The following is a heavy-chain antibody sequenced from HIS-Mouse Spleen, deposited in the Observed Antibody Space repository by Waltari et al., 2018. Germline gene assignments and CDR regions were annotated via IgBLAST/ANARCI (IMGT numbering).Heavy chain of an antibody. CDR3: ARESPAAAGLGRYFDY. Sequence: QLQLQESGPGLVKPSETLSLTCTVSGGSISSSSYYWGWIRQPPGKGLEWVGGIYYSGGTYYNPSLRSRVTISVDTSKNQFSLKLSSVTAADTAVYYCARESPAAAGLGRYFDYWGQGTLVTVSS. V-gene: IGHV4-39*07. CDR2: IYYSGGT. D-gene: IGHD6-13*01. CDR1: GGSISSSSYY. J-gene: IGHJ4*02.